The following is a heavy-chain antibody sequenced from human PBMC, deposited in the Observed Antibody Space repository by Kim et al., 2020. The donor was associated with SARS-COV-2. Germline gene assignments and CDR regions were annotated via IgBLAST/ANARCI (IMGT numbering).Heavy chain of an antibody. CDR2: IYYSGST. CDR3: ARSRDGYNYGY. Sequence: SETLSLTCTVSGGSISSYYWSWIRQPPGKGLEWIGYIYYSGSTNYNPSLKSRVTISVDTSKNQFSLKLSSVTAADTAVYYCARSRDGYNYGYWGQGTLVTVSS. CDR1: GGSISSYY. D-gene: IGHD5-12*01. J-gene: IGHJ4*02. V-gene: IGHV4-59*01.